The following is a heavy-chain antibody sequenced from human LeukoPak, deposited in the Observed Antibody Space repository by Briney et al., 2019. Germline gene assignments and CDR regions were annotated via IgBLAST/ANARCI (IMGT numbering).Heavy chain of an antibody. CDR1: GGSISSSSYY. J-gene: IGHJ4*02. Sequence: PSETLSLTCTVSGGSISSSSYYWGWIRQPPGKGLEWIGSIYYSGSTYYNPSLKSRVTISVDTSKNQFSLKLSSVTAADTAVYYCARGGSQQWLVLHPAGYWGQGTLVTVSS. D-gene: IGHD6-19*01. CDR2: IYYSGST. CDR3: ARGGSQQWLVLHPAGY. V-gene: IGHV4-39*07.